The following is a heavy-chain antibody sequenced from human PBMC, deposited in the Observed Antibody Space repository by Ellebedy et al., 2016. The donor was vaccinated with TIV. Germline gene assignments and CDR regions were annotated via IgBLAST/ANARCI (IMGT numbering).Heavy chain of an antibody. D-gene: IGHD3-22*01. CDR3: ARDLRGDSNLDS. CDR1: GGSISSYY. Sequence: MPSETLSLTCNVSGGSISSYYWGWIRQAPGKGLEWIGHIHISGISNSNPSLKGRFTLSADTSKNQFSLRLSSVTAADTAVYYCARDLRGDSNLDSWGQGTLVTVSS. CDR2: IHISGIS. V-gene: IGHV4-59*01. J-gene: IGHJ4*02.